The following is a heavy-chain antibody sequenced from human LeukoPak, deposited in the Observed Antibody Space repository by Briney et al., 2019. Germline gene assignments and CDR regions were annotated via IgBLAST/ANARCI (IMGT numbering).Heavy chain of an antibody. CDR1: GGSFSGYY. D-gene: IGHD5-18*01. Sequence: PSETLSLTCAVYGGSFSGYYWSWIHQPPGKGLEWIGEINHSGSTNYNPSLKSRVTISVDTSKNQFSLKLSSVTAADTAVYYCARGRYRHGFRIPFTLFHPRGQGNLVNGS. J-gene: IGHJ5*02. CDR2: INHSGST. V-gene: IGHV4-34*01. CDR3: ARGRYRHGFRIPFTLFHP.